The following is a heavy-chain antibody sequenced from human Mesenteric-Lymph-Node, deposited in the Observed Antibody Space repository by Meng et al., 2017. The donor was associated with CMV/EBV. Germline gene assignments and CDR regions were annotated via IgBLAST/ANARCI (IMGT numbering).Heavy chain of an antibody. CDR3: ARWTGYSSGWSSY. Sequence: SETLSLTCTVSGGSISSYYWSWIRQPPGKGLEWIGYIYYSGSTNYNPSLKSRVTISVDTSKNQFSLKLSSVTAADTAVYYCARWTGYSSGWSSYWGQGTLVTVSS. D-gene: IGHD6-19*01. J-gene: IGHJ4*02. CDR1: GGSISSYY. V-gene: IGHV4-59*01. CDR2: IYYSGST.